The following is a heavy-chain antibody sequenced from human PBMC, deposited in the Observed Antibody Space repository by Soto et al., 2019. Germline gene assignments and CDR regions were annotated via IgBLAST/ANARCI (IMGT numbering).Heavy chain of an antibody. D-gene: IGHD6-19*01. Sequence: EVQLVESGGGLVQPGGSLRLSCAASGFTFSSYAMHWVRQAPGKGLEYVSAISSNGGSTYYANSVKGRFTISRDNSKNTLYLQMGSLRAEEMAVYYCARDSGPPHIAVAYMDVWGKGTTVTVSS. V-gene: IGHV3-64*01. CDR2: ISSNGGST. CDR3: ARDSGPPHIAVAYMDV. CDR1: GFTFSSYA. J-gene: IGHJ6*03.